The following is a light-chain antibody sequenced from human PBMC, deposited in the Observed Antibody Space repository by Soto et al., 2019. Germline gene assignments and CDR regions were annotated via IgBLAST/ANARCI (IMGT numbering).Light chain of an antibody. CDR2: KAS. CDR3: QQYGSSSPWT. CDR1: QSISSW. V-gene: IGKV1-5*03. J-gene: IGKJ1*01. Sequence: DIQMTQSPSTLSASVGDRVTITCRASQSISSWLAWYQQKPGKAPKLLIYKASSLETGVPSRFSGSGSGTEFTLTISSLQPDDFASYYGQQYGSSSPWTFGQGTKVEVK.